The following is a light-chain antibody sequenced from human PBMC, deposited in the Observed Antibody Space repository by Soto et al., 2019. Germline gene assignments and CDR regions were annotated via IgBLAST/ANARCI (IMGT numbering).Light chain of an antibody. Sequence: VVLTQSPATLSLSPGERATLSCRASQAVSTYVAWYQHKPGQAPRLLIYDASNRAPGVPFRFSGSGSGTDFTLTVSSLEPEDFAVYYCRQRLLWPQSFGQGTKVEI. V-gene: IGKV3-11*01. CDR2: DAS. J-gene: IGKJ1*01. CDR1: QAVSTY. CDR3: RQRLLWPQS.